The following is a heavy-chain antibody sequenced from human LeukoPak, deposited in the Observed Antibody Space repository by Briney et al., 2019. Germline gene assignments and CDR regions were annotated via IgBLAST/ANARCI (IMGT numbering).Heavy chain of an antibody. D-gene: IGHD3-3*01. J-gene: IGHJ4*02. CDR2: INHSGST. Sequence: SETLSLTCAVYGGSFSGYYWSWIRQPPGKGLEWIGEINHSGSTNYNPSLKSRVTISVDTSKNQFSLKLSSATAADTAVYYCARRADFWSGYLRWLFDYWGQGTLVTVSS. V-gene: IGHV4-34*01. CDR1: GGSFSGYY. CDR3: ARRADFWSGYLRWLFDY.